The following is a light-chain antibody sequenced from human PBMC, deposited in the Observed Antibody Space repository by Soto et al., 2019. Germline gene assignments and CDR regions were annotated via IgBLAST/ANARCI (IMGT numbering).Light chain of an antibody. V-gene: IGKV1-27*01. CDR1: QGIGNY. CDR3: QKYNIAPRT. Sequence: DIQMTQSPSSLSAFIGDRVTITCRASQGIGNYLAWYQQTPGKVPKLLIYAASTLQSGVPSRFSGSGSGTDFTLTISSLQPEDVATYYCQKYNIAPRTFGPGSKVDIK. CDR2: AAS. J-gene: IGKJ3*01.